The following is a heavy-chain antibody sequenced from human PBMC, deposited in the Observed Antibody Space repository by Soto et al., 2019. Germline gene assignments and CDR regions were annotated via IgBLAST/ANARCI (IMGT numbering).Heavy chain of an antibody. CDR3: ARVGNLRWSDP. V-gene: IGHV3-23*01. Sequence: PGGSLRLSCAASGFTFSSYAMTWVRQTPGKGLEWVSTIGGSGISTYYADAVQGRFTISIDTSKNQLSLNLTSVTAADTAVYYCARVGNLRWSDPWGQGALVTVSS. CDR1: GFTFSSYA. CDR2: IGGSGIST. J-gene: IGHJ5*02.